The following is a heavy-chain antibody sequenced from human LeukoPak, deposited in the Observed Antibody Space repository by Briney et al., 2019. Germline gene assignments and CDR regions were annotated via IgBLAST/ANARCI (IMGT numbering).Heavy chain of an antibody. Sequence: GGSLRLSCAASGFTFSSYGMHWVRQATGKGLEWVSTIGTAGDTYYPGSVKGRFTISRENAKNSLYLQMNSLRGGDTAVYYCARDMTATGYFDLWGRGTLVTVSS. V-gene: IGHV3-13*01. CDR3: ARDMTATGYFDL. CDR1: GFTFSSYG. J-gene: IGHJ2*01. CDR2: IGTAGDT. D-gene: IGHD3-16*01.